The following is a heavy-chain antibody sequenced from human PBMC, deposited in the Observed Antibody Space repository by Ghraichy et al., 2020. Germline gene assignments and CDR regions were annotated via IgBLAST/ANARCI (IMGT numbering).Heavy chain of an antibody. CDR2: IYYSGST. CDR3: AESSSFDAFDI. Sequence: SETLSLTCTVSGGSISSGGYYWSWIRQHPGKGLEWIGYIYYSGSTYYNPSLKSRVTISVDTSKNQFSLKLSSVTAADTAVYYCAESSSFDAFDIWGQGTMVTVSS. CDR1: GGSISSGGYY. V-gene: IGHV4-31*03. D-gene: IGHD6-13*01. J-gene: IGHJ3*02.